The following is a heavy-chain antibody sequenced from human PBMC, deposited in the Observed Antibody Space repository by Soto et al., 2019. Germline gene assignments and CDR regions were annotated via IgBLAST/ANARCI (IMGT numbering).Heavy chain of an antibody. CDR2: ISYDGSNK. D-gene: IGHD6-19*01. CDR1: GFTFSSYG. V-gene: IGHV3-30*18. CDR3: AKDRRVVAVASPFDY. J-gene: IGHJ4*01. Sequence: QVQLVESGGGVVQPGRSLRLSCAASGFTFSSYGMHWVRQAPGKGLEWVAVISYDGSNKYYADSVKGRFTISRDNSKNTLYLQMNSLRAEDTAVYYCAKDRRVVAVASPFDYWGHGTRVTVSS.